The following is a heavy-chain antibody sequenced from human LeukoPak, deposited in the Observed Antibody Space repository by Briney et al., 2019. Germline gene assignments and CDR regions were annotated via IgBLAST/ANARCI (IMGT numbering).Heavy chain of an antibody. V-gene: IGHV4-59*05. CDR3: ARHWYGGAFDV. J-gene: IGHJ3*01. CDR2: IYYSGTT. D-gene: IGHD1-14*01. Sequence: SETLSLTCNVSGASMSSNYWSWIRQPPGKGLEWIGSIYYSGTTYYNPSLKSRVTISVDTSKNQFSLKLTSVTAADTAVYYCARHWYGGAFDVWGQGSMVTVSS. CDR1: GASMSSNY.